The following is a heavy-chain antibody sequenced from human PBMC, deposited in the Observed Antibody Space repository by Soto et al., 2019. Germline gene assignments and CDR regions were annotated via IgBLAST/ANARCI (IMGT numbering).Heavy chain of an antibody. D-gene: IGHD3-16*01. J-gene: IGHJ4*02. V-gene: IGHV1-18*01. CDR2: ISAYNGNT. CDR1: GYTFTSYG. CDR3: ARDTRGMSSHY. Sequence: QVQLVQSGAEVKKPGASVKVSCKASGYTFTSYGISWVRQAPGQGLEWMGWISAYNGNTNYAQKLQGRVTMTTDTTTCTTHMELKSLRSDDPAVDFCARDTRGMSSHYSGQRTLVTVS.